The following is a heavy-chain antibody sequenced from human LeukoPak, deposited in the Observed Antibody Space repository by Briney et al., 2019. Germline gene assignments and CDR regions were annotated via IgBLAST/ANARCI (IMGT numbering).Heavy chain of an antibody. Sequence: QPGGSLRLSCAASGFTFDDYAMHWVRHAPGKGLEWVSGISWNSGSIGYADSVKGRFTISRDDAKNSLYLQMNSLRAEDTAVYYCGVNSDYWGQGTLVTVSS. CDR3: GVNSDY. J-gene: IGHJ4*02. CDR1: GFTFDDYA. V-gene: IGHV3-9*01. CDR2: ISWNSGSI. D-gene: IGHD4-23*01.